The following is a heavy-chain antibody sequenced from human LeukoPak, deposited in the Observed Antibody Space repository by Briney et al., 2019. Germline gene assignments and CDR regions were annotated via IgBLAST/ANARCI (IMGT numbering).Heavy chain of an antibody. Sequence: PSETLSLTCAVYGGSFSGYYWSWIRQPPGKGLEWIGEINHSGSTNYNPSLKSRVTISVDTSKNQFSLKLSSVTAADTAVYYCARDSGSGYYLSAFDIWGQGTMVTVSS. CDR3: ARDSGSGYYLSAFDI. J-gene: IGHJ3*02. D-gene: IGHD3-22*01. CDR1: GGSFSGYY. V-gene: IGHV4-34*01. CDR2: INHSGST.